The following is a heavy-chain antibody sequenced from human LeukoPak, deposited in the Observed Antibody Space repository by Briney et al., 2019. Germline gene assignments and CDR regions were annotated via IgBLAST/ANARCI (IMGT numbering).Heavy chain of an antibody. CDR2: INHSGST. V-gene: IGHV4-34*01. J-gene: IGHJ6*02. CDR3: ARSRPPIGYCSGGSCSRAYYYGMDV. D-gene: IGHD2-15*01. Sequence: GSLRLSCAASGFIFSQYSMNWVRQPPGKGLEWIGEINHSGSTNYNPSLKSRVTISVDTSKNQFSLKLSSVTAADTAVYYCARSRPPIGYCSGGSCSRAYYYGMDVWGQGTTVTVSS. CDR1: GFIFSQYS.